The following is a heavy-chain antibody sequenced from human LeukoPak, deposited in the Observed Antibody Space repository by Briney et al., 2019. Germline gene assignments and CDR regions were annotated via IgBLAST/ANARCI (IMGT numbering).Heavy chain of an antibody. V-gene: IGHV4-59*11. CDR1: GGSFTTHY. J-gene: IGHJ5*02. CDR3: ASDSISMNAFDA. D-gene: IGHD3-22*01. CDR2: ISYIGST. Sequence: SETLSLTCTVSGGSFTTHYWSWIRQPPGRGLEWIGYISYIGSTNYNPSLKSRVTISIDTSKNEVSLMLTSVTAADTAVYYCASDSISMNAFDAWGQGTLVTVSS.